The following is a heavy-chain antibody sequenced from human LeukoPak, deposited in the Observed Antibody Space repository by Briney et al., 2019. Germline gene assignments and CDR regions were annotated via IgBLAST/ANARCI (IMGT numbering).Heavy chain of an antibody. Sequence: PGGSLRLSCTASGFTFSRYSMNWVRQAPGKGLQWVSSISSGSTYIYYADSVKGRFTISRDNTKNSLYLQMNSLRGEDTAVYYCARGDGASPPDAGDVWGQGAMVTVSS. CDR3: ARGDGASPPDAGDV. CDR1: GFTFSRYS. D-gene: IGHD2-2*01. V-gene: IGHV3-21*01. CDR2: ISSGSTYI. J-gene: IGHJ3*01.